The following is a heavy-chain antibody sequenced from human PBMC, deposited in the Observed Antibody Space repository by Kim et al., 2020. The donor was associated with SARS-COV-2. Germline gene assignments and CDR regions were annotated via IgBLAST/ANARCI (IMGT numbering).Heavy chain of an antibody. CDR2: INSDGSST. D-gene: IGHD6-19*01. CDR1: GFTFSSYW. J-gene: IGHJ6*02. Sequence: GGSLRLSCAASGFTFSSYWMHWVRQAPGKGLVWVSRINSDGSSTSYADSVKGRFTISRDNAKNTLYLQMNSLRAEDTAVYYCARDSSSGWYYYGMDVWGQGTTVTVSS. V-gene: IGHV3-74*01. CDR3: ARDSSSGWYYYGMDV.